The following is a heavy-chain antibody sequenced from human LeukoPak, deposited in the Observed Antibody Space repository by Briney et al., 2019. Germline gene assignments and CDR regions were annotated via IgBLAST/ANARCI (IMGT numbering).Heavy chain of an antibody. CDR3: ARHPPGGYSYQKGNWFDP. CDR2: MNPNSGNT. D-gene: IGHD5-18*01. Sequence: ASVKVSCKASGYTFTSYDINWVRQATGQGLEWMGWMNPNSGNTGYAQKFQGRVTMTRNTSISTAYMELSSLRSEDTAVYYCARHPPGGYSYQKGNWFDPWDQGTLVTVSS. V-gene: IGHV1-8*01. CDR1: GYTFTSYD. J-gene: IGHJ5*02.